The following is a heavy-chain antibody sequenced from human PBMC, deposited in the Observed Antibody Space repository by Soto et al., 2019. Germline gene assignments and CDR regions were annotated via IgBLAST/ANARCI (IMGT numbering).Heavy chain of an antibody. D-gene: IGHD5-18*01. Sequence: GASVKVSCKASGYTFTNNDVSWVRQAAGQGLEWMGWMNPGSGDTGYAQKFQGRVTVTRDISIATAYMELNSLTSEDTAIYYCARMESFGSLNWFDPWGQGALVTVSS. CDR1: GYTFTNND. V-gene: IGHV1-8*02. CDR3: ARMESFGSLNWFDP. CDR2: MNPGSGDT. J-gene: IGHJ5*02.